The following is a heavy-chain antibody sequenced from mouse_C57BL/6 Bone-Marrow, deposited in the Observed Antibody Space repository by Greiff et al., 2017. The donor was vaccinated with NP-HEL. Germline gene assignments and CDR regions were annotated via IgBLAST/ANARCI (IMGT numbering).Heavy chain of an antibody. CDR3: TRIWYDYDEAWFAY. V-gene: IGHV1-5*01. CDR2: IYPGNSDT. J-gene: IGHJ3*01. D-gene: IGHD2-4*01. CDR1: GYTFTSYW. Sequence: VQLQQSGTVLARPGASVKMSCKTSGYTFTSYWMHWVKQRPGQGLEWIGAIYPGNSDTSYNQKFKGKAKLTAVTSASTAYMELSSLTNEDSAVYYCTRIWYDYDEAWFAYWGQGTLVTVSA.